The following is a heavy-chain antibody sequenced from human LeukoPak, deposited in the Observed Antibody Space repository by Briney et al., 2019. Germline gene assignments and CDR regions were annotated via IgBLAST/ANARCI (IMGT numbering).Heavy chain of an antibody. CDR3: ASHNGWYDY. D-gene: IGHD6-19*01. V-gene: IGHV3-48*03. CDR2: ISSSGSYM. CDR1: GFTFSSYE. J-gene: IGHJ4*02. Sequence: PGGSLRLSCAASGFTFSSYEMNWVRQAPEKGLEWIAYISSSGSYMYADSVKGRFTISRDNAKNSLYLQMNSLRAEDTAVYYCASHNGWYDYWGQGTLVTVSS.